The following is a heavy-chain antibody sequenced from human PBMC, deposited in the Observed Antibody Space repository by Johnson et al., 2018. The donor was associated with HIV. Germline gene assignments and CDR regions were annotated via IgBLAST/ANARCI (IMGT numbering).Heavy chain of an antibody. V-gene: IGHV3-64*01. J-gene: IGHJ3*02. D-gene: IGHD2/OR15-2a*01. CDR3: ARENVLFNAFDI. Sequence: VKLVESGGGLVQPGGSLRLSCVASGFTFSTYVMHWVRQAPGKGLENVSAISSNGGTTYYANSVKGRFTISRDNSKNTLYLQMGSLRAEDMAVYYCARENVLFNAFDIWGQGTMVTVSS. CDR2: ISSNGGTT. CDR1: GFTFSTYV.